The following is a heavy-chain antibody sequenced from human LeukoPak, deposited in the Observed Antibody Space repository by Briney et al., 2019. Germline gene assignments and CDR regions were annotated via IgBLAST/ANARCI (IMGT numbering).Heavy chain of an antibody. CDR3: ARGNNVLMVTGCFDY. V-gene: IGHV3-30-3*01. CDR1: GFTFSNYD. J-gene: IGHJ4*02. CDR2: ISYDGNNK. Sequence: GGSLRLSCAASGFTFSNYDMHWVRQAPGKGLEWVAVISYDGNNKDFAGSVKGRFTISRDNSKNTLYLQMNSLRAEDTAVYYCARGNNVLMVTGCFDYWGQGTLVTVSS. D-gene: IGHD2-21*02.